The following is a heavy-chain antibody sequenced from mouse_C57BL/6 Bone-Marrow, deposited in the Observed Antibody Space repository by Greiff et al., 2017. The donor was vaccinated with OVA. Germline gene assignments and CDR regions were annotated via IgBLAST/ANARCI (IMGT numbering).Heavy chain of an antibody. Sequence: VQLQQSGAELVRPGASVKLSCTASGFNIKDDYMHWVKQRPEQGLEWIGWIDPENGDTEYALKFQGKATITADTSSNTAYLQLSSLTSEDTAVYYCTTITTVVAFDYWGQGTTLTVSS. D-gene: IGHD1-1*01. CDR3: TTITTVVAFDY. CDR1: GFNIKDDY. V-gene: IGHV14-4*01. CDR2: IDPENGDT. J-gene: IGHJ2*01.